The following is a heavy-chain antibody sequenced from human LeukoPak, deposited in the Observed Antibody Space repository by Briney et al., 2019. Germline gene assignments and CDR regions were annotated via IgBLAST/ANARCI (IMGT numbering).Heavy chain of an antibody. J-gene: IGHJ6*02. CDR3: ARQDYYYGMDV. CDR1: GFTFSSYA. V-gene: IGHV3-21*01. Sequence: GGSLRLSCAASGFTFSSYAMSWVRQAPGKGLEWVSSISSSSSYIYYADSVKGRFTISRDNAKNSLYLQMNSLRAEDTAVYYCARQDYYYGMDVWGQGTTVTVSS. CDR2: ISSSSSYI.